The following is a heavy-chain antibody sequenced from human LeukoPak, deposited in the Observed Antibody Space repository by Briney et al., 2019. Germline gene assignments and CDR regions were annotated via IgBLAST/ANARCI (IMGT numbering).Heavy chain of an antibody. V-gene: IGHV3-21*01. Sequence: PGGSLRLSCVASGFTFNTYSMNWVRQAPGKGLEWVSSISGSSSYIYYADSVKGRFTISRDNAKNSLYLQMNSLRAEDTAVYYCARSVMSSWDQPLANFDYWGQGTLVTVSS. CDR2: ISGSSSYI. CDR3: ARSVMSSWDQPLANFDY. D-gene: IGHD2-2*01. J-gene: IGHJ4*02. CDR1: GFTFNTYS.